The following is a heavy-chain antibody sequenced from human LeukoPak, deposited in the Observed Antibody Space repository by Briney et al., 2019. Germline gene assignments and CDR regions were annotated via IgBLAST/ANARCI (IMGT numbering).Heavy chain of an antibody. CDR3: ARVLAIFGLDTTDFYMEV. Sequence: SETLSLTCAVSGASISSHYWSWIRPPPGKGLEWIGYTSGSISDSPSLKSRVAVSVDPSQNQVSLSLTSVTAADTAVYYCARVLAIFGLDTTDFYMEVWGKGTTVTVSS. J-gene: IGHJ6*03. CDR2: TSGSI. V-gene: IGHV4-59*11. CDR1: GASISSHY. D-gene: IGHD3/OR15-3a*01.